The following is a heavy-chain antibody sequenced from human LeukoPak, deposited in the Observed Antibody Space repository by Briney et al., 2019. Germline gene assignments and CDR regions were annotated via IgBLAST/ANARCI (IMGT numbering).Heavy chain of an antibody. D-gene: IGHD4-17*01. Sequence: GGSLRLSCAASGFTVSSNYMSWVRQAPGKGLEWVSIIYRGGSTYYADSVKGRFTISRDNSKNTLYLQMNSPRAEDTAVYYYAGHNDYGDYLTWSLNFWGQGTLVTVSS. CDR2: IYRGGST. J-gene: IGHJ4*02. V-gene: IGHV3-53*01. CDR3: AGHNDYGDYLTWSLNF. CDR1: GFTVSSNY.